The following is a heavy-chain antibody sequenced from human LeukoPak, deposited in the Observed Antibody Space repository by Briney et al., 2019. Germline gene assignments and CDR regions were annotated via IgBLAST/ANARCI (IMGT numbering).Heavy chain of an antibody. V-gene: IGHV3-23*01. CDR2: ISGSGGDT. Sequence: GGSLRLSCAVSGFTFRSYAMSWVRQAPGKGLEWGSAISGSGGDTHYADSVRGRITISRENSKNTLHLQMNRLSADDTAEYYFARGPGYMIEDYFDYGGQGTRVTVSS. CDR1: GFTFRSYA. D-gene: IGHD3-22*01. J-gene: IGHJ4*02. CDR3: ARGPGYMIEDYFDY.